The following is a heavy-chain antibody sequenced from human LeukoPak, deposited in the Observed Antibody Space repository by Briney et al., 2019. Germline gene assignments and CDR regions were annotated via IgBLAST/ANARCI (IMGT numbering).Heavy chain of an antibody. CDR1: GFSLSTSGVG. J-gene: IGHJ4*02. Sequence: SGPTLVKPTQTLTLTCTFSGFSLSTSGVGVGWIRQPPGKALEWLALIYWDDDKRYSPSLKSRLTTTKDTSKNQVVLTMTNMDPVDTATYYCARTLVDYVWGSYRYTGFDYWGQGTLVTVSS. CDR3: ARTLVDYVWGSYRYTGFDY. D-gene: IGHD3-16*02. V-gene: IGHV2-5*02. CDR2: IYWDDDK.